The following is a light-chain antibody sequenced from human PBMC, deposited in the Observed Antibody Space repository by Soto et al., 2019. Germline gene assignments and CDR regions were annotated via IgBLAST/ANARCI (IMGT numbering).Light chain of an antibody. J-gene: IGKJ2*01. Sequence: DIQLTQSPSTLSASVGDTVTISCRASKSLMSYLAWYQQKPGRAPKLLIHDASTLATGVPSRFSGSGSGIKFSLTTSSLPPEDFATYHCEQYTSDFYSFGQGNKLQ. CDR1: KSLMSY. CDR2: DAS. CDR3: EQYTSDFYS. V-gene: IGKV1-5*01.